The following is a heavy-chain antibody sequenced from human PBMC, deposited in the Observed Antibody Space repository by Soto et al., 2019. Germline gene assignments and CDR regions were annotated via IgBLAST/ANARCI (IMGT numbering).Heavy chain of an antibody. CDR2: IYNGGCT. V-gene: IGHV3-53*02. CDR1: GLTVSGNY. CDR3: ASTRGSSYDY. Sequence: EVQLVETGGGLIQPGGYLRLSCAASGLTVSGNYMSWVRQAPGKGMEWVSVIYNGGCTYYADSVMGRLTISRDNSKNTLELQMNSLISEDTAVYYCASTRGSSYDYWGQGTLVTVSS. D-gene: IGHD6-6*01. J-gene: IGHJ4*02.